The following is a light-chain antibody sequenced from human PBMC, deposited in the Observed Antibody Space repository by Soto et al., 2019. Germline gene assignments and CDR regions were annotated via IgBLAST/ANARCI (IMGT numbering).Light chain of an antibody. V-gene: IGKV1-5*03. CDR3: QNYNSYSEA. J-gene: IGKJ1*01. Sequence: DIQMTQSPSTLSGSVGDRVTITCRASQTISSWLAWYQQKPGKAPKLLIYKASTLKSGVPSRFSGSGAGTEYTLTISSLQPHDFPTYYCQNYNSYSEAFGQGTKVDIK. CDR2: KAS. CDR1: QTISSW.